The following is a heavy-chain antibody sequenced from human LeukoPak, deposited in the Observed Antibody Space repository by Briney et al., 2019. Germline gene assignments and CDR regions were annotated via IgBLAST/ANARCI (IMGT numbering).Heavy chain of an antibody. D-gene: IGHD2-15*01. Sequence: SSETLSLTCAVSGGSISSSNWWSWVRQPPGKGLEWIGSIHYSGSTYYNPSLQSRVTISIDTSKNQFSLKLRFVTAADTAVYYCARVRCSGGSCPYYYYYYYMDVWGKGTTVTVSS. V-gene: IGHV4-4*02. CDR1: GGSISSSNW. CDR2: IHYSGST. CDR3: ARVRCSGGSCPYYYYYYYMDV. J-gene: IGHJ6*03.